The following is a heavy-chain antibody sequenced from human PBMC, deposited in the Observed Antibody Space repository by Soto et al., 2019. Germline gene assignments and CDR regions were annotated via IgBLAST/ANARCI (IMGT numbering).Heavy chain of an antibody. CDR1: GLTFGGYG. Sequence: QVQLVESGGAVAQPGGSLSLPVAALGLTFGGYGMHWAGRAQGKGLGWVAVISKEGSVKYYADSVKGRFTISRDNSKNTLYLQMNSLRAEDTAVYYCAGEVASGYWGQGTLVTVSS. J-gene: IGHJ4*02. CDR3: AGEVASGY. CDR2: ISKEGSVK. V-gene: IGHV3-30*03. D-gene: IGHD2-21*01.